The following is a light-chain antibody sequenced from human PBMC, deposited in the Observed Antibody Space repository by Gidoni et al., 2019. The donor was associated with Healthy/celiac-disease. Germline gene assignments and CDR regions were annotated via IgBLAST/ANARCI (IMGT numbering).Light chain of an antibody. CDR3: MQRIEFPWT. CDR1: QSLLDSDDGNTY. V-gene: IGKV2-40*01. CDR2: TPS. J-gene: IGKJ1*01. Sequence: DIVMTQTPLSLPVTPGEPASISCRSSQSLLDSDDGNTYLDWYLQKPGQSPQLLIYTPSYRASGVPDRFSGSGSGTDFTLKISRVEAEDVGVYYCMQRIEFPWTFGQXTKVEIK.